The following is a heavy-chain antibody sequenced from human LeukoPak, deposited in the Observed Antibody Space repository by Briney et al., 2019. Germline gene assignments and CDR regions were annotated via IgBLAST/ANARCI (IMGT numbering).Heavy chain of an antibody. CDR3: ARGLRGYYDSREYFQH. CDR1: GGSISGYY. J-gene: IGHJ1*01. V-gene: IGHV4-34*01. D-gene: IGHD3-22*01. CDR2: INHSGST. Sequence: SETLSLTCTVSGGSISGYYWSWIRQPPGKGLEWIGEINHSGSTNYNPSLKSRVTISVDTSENQFSLKLSSVTAADTAVYYCARGLRGYYDSREYFQHWGQGTLVTVSS.